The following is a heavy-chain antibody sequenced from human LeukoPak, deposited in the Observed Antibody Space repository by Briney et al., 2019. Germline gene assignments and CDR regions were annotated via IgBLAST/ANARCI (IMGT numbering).Heavy chain of an antibody. CDR3: ARGHINDYGDYFDTFEI. CDR2: IKQDGSET. J-gene: IGHJ3*02. Sequence: GGSLRLSCAASGFTFSAYWMSWVRQAPGKGLEWVANIKQDGSETYYVGSLKFRFTISRDNTKNSLFLQMYNLRDEDTAMYYCARGHINDYGDYFDTFEIWGQGTMVTVSS. D-gene: IGHD4-17*01. V-gene: IGHV3-7*01. CDR1: GFTFSAYW.